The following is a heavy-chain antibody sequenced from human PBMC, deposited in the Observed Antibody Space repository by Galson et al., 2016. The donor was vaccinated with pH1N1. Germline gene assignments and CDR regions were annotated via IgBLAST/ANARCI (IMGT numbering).Heavy chain of an antibody. D-gene: IGHD2-21*01. CDR1: GFSLTTTGVC. J-gene: IGHJ4*02. CDR2: TDWDDDT. CDR3: ARMGDCGGVLSDD. Sequence: PALVKPPQTLTLTCTFSGFSLTTTGVCVSWLRQPPGKALEWLARTDWDDDTFYSSSLKTRLTISKDTSRNQVVLTMTNMDPVDTATYYCARMGDCGGVLSDDWGRGTLVTVSS. V-gene: IGHV2-70*17.